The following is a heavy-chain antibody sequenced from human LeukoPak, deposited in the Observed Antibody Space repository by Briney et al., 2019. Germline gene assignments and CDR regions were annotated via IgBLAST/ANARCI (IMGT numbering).Heavy chain of an antibody. CDR2: IKQDGSEK. CDR3: ARDQADNYYDSSGYYYGFDY. CDR1: GFTFSSYW. Sequence: GGSLRLSCAASGFTFSSYWMNWVRQAPGKGLEWVANIKQDGSEKFYVDSVKGRFTISRDNAKNSLYLQMNSLRAEDTAVYYCARDQADNYYDSSGYYYGFDYWGQGTLVTVSS. J-gene: IGHJ4*02. V-gene: IGHV3-7*01. D-gene: IGHD3-22*01.